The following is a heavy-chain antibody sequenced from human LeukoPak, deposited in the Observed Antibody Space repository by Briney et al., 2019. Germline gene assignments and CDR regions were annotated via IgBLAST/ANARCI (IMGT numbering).Heavy chain of an antibody. CDR3: AIDLYSSRFDY. D-gene: IGHD6-13*01. V-gene: IGHV1-46*01. Sequence: DSLRASCKASGYTVTSYYMHWGPQSSGHGLKWMGIINPSGGSTSYAQKFQGRVTMTRDTSTSTAYMELSSLRSEDTAVYYCAIDLYSSRFDYWGQGTLVTVSS. CDR1: GYTVTSYY. J-gene: IGHJ4*02. CDR2: INPSGGST.